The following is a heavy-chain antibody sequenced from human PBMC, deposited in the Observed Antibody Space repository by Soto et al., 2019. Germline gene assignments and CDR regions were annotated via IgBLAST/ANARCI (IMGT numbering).Heavy chain of an antibody. D-gene: IGHD4-17*01. Sequence: GGSLRLSCAASGFSFSNVWMSWVRQAPGKGLEWVGRIKSKTDGGTTDYAAPVKGRFTISRDDSKTTLYLQMNSLKTEDTAVYYCSFQESTTVTTFEYWGQGTLVTVSS. CDR1: GFSFSNVW. CDR3: SFQESTTVTTFEY. CDR2: IKSKTDGGTT. V-gene: IGHV3-15*01. J-gene: IGHJ4*02.